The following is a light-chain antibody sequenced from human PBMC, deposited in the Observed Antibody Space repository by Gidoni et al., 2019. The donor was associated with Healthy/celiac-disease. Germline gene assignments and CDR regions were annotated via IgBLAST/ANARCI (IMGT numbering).Light chain of an antibody. Sequence: ELVLTPSPGTLSLSPGERATLSCRASQSVRSSYLAWYQQKPGQAPRLLIYGASSRATVIPDRFSGSGSVTDFTLTISTLEPEDFAVYYCQQYGSSPLTFGPGTKVDIK. CDR2: GAS. CDR3: QQYGSSPLT. V-gene: IGKV3-20*01. J-gene: IGKJ3*01. CDR1: QSVRSSY.